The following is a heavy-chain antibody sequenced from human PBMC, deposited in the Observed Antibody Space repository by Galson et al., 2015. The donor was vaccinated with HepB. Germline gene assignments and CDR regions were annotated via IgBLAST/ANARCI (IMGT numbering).Heavy chain of an antibody. D-gene: IGHD6-13*01. CDR2: ISSSSTYI. V-gene: IGHV3-21*01. CDR1: GFTFSSYS. CDR3: ARARVAAGVVGVVARDYGMDV. Sequence: SLRLSCAASGFTFSSYSMNWVRQAPGKGLEWVSSISSSSTYIYYADSVKGRFTISRDNAKNSVYLQMNTLRAGDTAVYYCARARVAAGVVGVVARDYGMDVWGQGTTVTVSS. J-gene: IGHJ6*02.